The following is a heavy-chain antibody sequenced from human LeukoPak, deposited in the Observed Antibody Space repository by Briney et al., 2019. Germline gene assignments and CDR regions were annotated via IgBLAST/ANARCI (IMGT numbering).Heavy chain of an antibody. Sequence: PSETLSLTCTVSGGSISTSNYYWGWLRQPPGTGLEWIGYIYYTGSTNYNPSLKSRVTISVDTSKNQFSLKLSSVTAADTAVYYCARGLSYSYYYMDVWGKGTTVTISS. CDR1: GGSISTSNYY. CDR3: ARGLSYSYYYMDV. D-gene: IGHD6-19*01. V-gene: IGHV4-61*05. J-gene: IGHJ6*03. CDR2: IYYTGST.